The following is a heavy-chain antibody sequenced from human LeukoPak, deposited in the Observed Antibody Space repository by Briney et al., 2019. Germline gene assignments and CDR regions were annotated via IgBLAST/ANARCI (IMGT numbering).Heavy chain of an antibody. D-gene: IGHD6-13*01. Sequence: VASVKVSCKASGYTFTSYYMHWVRQAPGQGLEWMGWINPNSGGTNYAQKFQGRVTMTRDTSISTAYMELSRLRSDDTAVYYCAREPGIAAVGVGNDYWGQGTLVTVSS. J-gene: IGHJ4*02. CDR2: INPNSGGT. CDR1: GYTFTSYY. V-gene: IGHV1-2*02. CDR3: AREPGIAAVGVGNDY.